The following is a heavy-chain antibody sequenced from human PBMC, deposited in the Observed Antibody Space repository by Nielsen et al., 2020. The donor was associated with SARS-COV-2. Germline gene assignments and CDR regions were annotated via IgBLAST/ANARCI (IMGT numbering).Heavy chain of an antibody. D-gene: IGHD4-23*01. Sequence: VREAPGKGPEWVSSISSSSSYIYYADSVKGRFTISRDNAKNSLYLQMNSLRAEDTAVYYCAADYGGNPDDAFDIWGQGTMVTVSS. CDR3: AADYGGNPDDAFDI. CDR2: ISSSSSYI. V-gene: IGHV3-21*01. J-gene: IGHJ3*02.